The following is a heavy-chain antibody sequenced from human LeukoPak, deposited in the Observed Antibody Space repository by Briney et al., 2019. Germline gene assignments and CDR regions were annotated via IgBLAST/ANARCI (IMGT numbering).Heavy chain of an antibody. CDR1: GGSFSSYY. Sequence: KTSQSLSLTCAVDGGSFSSYYWSWIRQPPGKGLEWVGEINNSGSTNYNPSLKSRVTISGDTSKNQLSLKLTCVTAADTAVYYCAGGVGGYDLDYWGEGTLVTVSS. CDR3: AGGVGGYDLDY. CDR2: INNSGST. D-gene: IGHD5-12*01. V-gene: IGHV4-34*01. J-gene: IGHJ4*02.